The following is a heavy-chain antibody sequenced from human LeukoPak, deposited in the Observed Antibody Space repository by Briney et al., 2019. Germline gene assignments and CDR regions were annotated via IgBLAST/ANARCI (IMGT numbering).Heavy chain of an antibody. J-gene: IGHJ4*02. D-gene: IGHD5-18*01. CDR1: GGTFSSYA. V-gene: IGHV1-69*04. CDR3: ATYLVGYSYGSDPFDY. Sequence: ASVKVSCKASGGTFSSYAISWVRQAPGQGLEWMGRIIPILGIANYAQKFQGRVTITADKSTSTAYMELSSLRSEDTAVYYCATYLVGYSYGSDPFDYWGQGTLVTVSS. CDR2: IIPILGIA.